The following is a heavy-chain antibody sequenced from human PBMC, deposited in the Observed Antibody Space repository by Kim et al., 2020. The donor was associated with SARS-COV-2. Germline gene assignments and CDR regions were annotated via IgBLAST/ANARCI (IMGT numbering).Heavy chain of an antibody. CDR2: ISYDGSNK. J-gene: IGHJ6*02. V-gene: IGHV3-30-3*01. CDR3: AGIAVAGNRANYYYYGMDV. CDR1: GFTFSSYA. Sequence: GGSLRLSCAASGFTFSSYAMHWVRQAPGKGLEWVAVISYDGSNKYYADSVKGRFTISRDNSKNTLYLQMNSLRAEDTAVYYCAGIAVAGNRANYYYYGMDVWGQGTTVTVSS. D-gene: IGHD6-19*01.